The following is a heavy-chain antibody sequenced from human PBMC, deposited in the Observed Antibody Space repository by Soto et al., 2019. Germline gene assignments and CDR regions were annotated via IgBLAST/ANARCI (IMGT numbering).Heavy chain of an antibody. J-gene: IGHJ4*02. D-gene: IGHD2-15*01. Sequence: PSETLSLTCTVSGGSISSSSYYWGWIRQPPGKGLEWIGTIYYSGNTYYNPSLKSRVTISVDTSKNQFSLKLTSVTAADSALYYCARSYCSAASCSRLGYFDYWGQGTLVTVSS. V-gene: IGHV4-39*01. CDR3: ARSYCSAASCSRLGYFDY. CDR2: IYYSGNT. CDR1: GGSISSSSYY.